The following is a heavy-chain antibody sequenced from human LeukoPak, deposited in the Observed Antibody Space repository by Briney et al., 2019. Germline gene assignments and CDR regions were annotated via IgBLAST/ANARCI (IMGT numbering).Heavy chain of an antibody. J-gene: IGHJ6*04. CDR2: MSHNRGT. D-gene: IGHD3-10*01. Sequence: SETLSLTCAVSGFSISSGYYWGWIRQPPEKGLEWIGSMSHNRGTYYNSSLKSRVTISMDTSKNQFSLRLSSVTAADTAVYYCAGYYASGVSAYDYFGMDVWGKGTTVTVSS. CDR3: AGYYASGVSAYDYFGMDV. V-gene: IGHV4-38-2*01. CDR1: GFSISSGYY.